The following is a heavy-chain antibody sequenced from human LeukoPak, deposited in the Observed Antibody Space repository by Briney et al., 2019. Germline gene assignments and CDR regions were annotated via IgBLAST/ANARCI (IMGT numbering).Heavy chain of an antibody. CDR1: GFTFSSYE. J-gene: IGHJ3*02. D-gene: IGHD2-15*01. V-gene: IGHV3-48*03. CDR2: ISSSGSTI. Sequence: QPGGSLRLSCAASGFTFSSYEMNWVRQAPGKGLEWVSYISSSGSTIYYADSVKGRFTISRDNAKNSLYLQKNSLRAEDTAVYYCASPDCSGGSCYPEDDAFDIWGQGTMVTVSS. CDR3: ASPDCSGGSCYPEDDAFDI.